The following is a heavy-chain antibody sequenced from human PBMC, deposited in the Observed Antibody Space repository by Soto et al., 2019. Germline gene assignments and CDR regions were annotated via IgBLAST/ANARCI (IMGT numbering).Heavy chain of an antibody. J-gene: IGHJ6*02. CDR1: GGSIGSGGYY. Sequence: PSETLSLTCTVSGGSIGSGGYYWSWVRQRPGQGLEWIGYIYYSGRTYYNPSLKSRLTISIDTSKSQFSLNLSSVTAADTAVYYCARDSYSDYYAIDVWGHGTSVADYS. V-gene: IGHV4-31*03. CDR3: ARDSYSDYYAIDV. CDR2: IYYSGRT.